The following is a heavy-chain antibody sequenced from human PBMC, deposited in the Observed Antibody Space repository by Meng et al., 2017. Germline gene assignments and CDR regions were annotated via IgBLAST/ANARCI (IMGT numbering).Heavy chain of an antibody. J-gene: IGHJ4*02. D-gene: IGHD2-15*01. Sequence: QGPHGQPVDEVKKHGASVKVPCTASGYTCSGYYMHWVRQAPGQGLEWMGWINPNSGGTNYAQKFQGRVTMTRDTSISTAYMELSRLRSDDTAVYYCARADENCSGGSCYSGVWGYWGQGTLVTVSS. CDR2: INPNSGGT. CDR1: GYTCSGYY. V-gene: IGHV1-2*02. CDR3: ARADENCSGGSCYSGVWGY.